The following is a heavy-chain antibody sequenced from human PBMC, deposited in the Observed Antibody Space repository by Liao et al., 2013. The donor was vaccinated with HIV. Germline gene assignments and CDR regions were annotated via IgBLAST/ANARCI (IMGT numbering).Heavy chain of an antibody. D-gene: IGHD3-10*01. CDR1: GGSISTYY. CDR2: IYYSGTT. V-gene: IGHV4-59*01. J-gene: IGHJ4*02. CDR3: ARAPYYSGSGSYSNSIPFDY. Sequence: QVQLQESGPGLVKPSETLSLTCTVSGGSISTYYWSWIRQPPGKGLEWIGYIYYSGTTNYNPSLRSRVTMSVDTSKNHFSLKLTSVTAADTAVYYCARAPYYSGSGSYSNSIPFDYWGQGTLVTVSS.